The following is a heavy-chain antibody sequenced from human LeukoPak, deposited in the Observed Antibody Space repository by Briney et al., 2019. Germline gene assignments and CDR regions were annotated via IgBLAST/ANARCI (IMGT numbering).Heavy chain of an antibody. Sequence: ASVKLSCNASGYTFTSYYMHWVRQAPGQGLEWMGIINPSGGSTSYAQKFQGRVTMTRDTSTSTVYMELSSLRSEDTAVYYCARDSAGITMVRGVIVADYYYYMDVWGKGTTVTVSS. CDR3: ARDSAGITMVRGVIVADYYYYMDV. J-gene: IGHJ6*03. V-gene: IGHV1-46*01. CDR2: INPSGGST. D-gene: IGHD3-10*01. CDR1: GYTFTSYY.